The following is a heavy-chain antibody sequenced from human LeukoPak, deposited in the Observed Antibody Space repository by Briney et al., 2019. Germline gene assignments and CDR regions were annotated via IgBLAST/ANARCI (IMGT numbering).Heavy chain of an antibody. CDR3: AKALPSSRDIVVVGHC. D-gene: IGHD2-2*01. V-gene: IGHV3-23*01. J-gene: IGHJ4*02. Sequence: QPGGSLRLSCAASGLTFSTYAMSWVRQAPGRGLEWVSVVRGGGTSAYYADSVKGRFTISRDNSKNTLYLQMNSLRADDTAMYYCAKALPSSRDIVVVGHCWGQGTLVTVSS. CDR2: VRGGGTSA. CDR1: GLTFSTYA.